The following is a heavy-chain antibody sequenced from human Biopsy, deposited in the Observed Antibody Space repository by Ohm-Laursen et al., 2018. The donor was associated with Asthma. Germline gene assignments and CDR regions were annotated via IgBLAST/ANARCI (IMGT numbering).Heavy chain of an antibody. CDR1: GGTFSTFG. V-gene: IGHV1-69*13. CDR2: IIPFYGTA. Sequence: GASVKVSCKASGGTFSTFGISWVRQAPGQGLEWMGRIIPFYGTATYAQNFQGRLTLTADESTSTAYMKLSSLRSEDTAVYFCARDYDGDYVQRHLPLAYWGQGTLVTVSS. D-gene: IGHD4-17*01. CDR3: ARDYDGDYVQRHLPLAY. J-gene: IGHJ4*02.